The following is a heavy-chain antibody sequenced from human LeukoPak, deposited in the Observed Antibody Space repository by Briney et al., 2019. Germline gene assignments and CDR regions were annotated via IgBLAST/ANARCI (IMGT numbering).Heavy chain of an antibody. J-gene: IGHJ4*02. Sequence: GGSLRLSCAASGFSVSTNYMSWVRQAPGKGLEWVSVIYSSSSTDYADSVKGRFTISRDTSENTVYLQMNSLRADDTAVYYCARRQDDSPLGYWGQGTLVTVSS. CDR1: GFSVSTNY. CDR3: ARRQDDSPLGY. V-gene: IGHV3-53*01. CDR2: IYSSSST. D-gene: IGHD3-9*01.